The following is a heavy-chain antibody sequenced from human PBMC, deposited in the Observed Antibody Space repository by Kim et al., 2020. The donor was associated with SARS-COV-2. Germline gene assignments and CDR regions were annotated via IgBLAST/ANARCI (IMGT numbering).Heavy chain of an antibody. Sequence: LQRRVTISVDTSKNQFSLKLSSVTAAETAVYYCARLEDTAMVTANWFDPWGQGTLVTVSS. J-gene: IGHJ5*02. D-gene: IGHD5-18*01. CDR3: ARLEDTAMVTANWFDP. V-gene: IGHV4-39*01.